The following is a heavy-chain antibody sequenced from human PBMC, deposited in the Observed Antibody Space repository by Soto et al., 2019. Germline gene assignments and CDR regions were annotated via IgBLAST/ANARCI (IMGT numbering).Heavy chain of an antibody. D-gene: IGHD6-6*01. V-gene: IGHV1-2*04. CDR1: GYTFTGYY. Sequence: QVQLVQSGAEVKKPGASVKVSCKASGYTFTGYYMHWVRQAPGQGLEWMGWINPNSGGTNYAQKFQGWVNMTRDTSISTAYMELSRLRSDDTAVYYCARGMQAARNYYYGMDVWGQGTTVTVSS. CDR3: ARGMQAARNYYYGMDV. J-gene: IGHJ6*02. CDR2: INPNSGGT.